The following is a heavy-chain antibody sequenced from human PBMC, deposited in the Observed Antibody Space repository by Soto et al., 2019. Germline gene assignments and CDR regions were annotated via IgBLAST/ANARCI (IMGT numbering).Heavy chain of an antibody. J-gene: IGHJ6*02. V-gene: IGHV5-51*01. CDR3: ARAGYLAAAGTFDYYYSGMDV. CDR2: IYPGDSDN. Sequence: AGESLKISCKGSGYSFTSYWIGWVRQMPGKGLEWMGIIYPGDSDNRYTASFKGQVTISADKSISTAYLQWSSLKASDTAMYYYARAGYLAAAGTFDYYYSGMDVWGQGTTVTVSS. CDR1: GYSFTSYW. D-gene: IGHD6-13*01.